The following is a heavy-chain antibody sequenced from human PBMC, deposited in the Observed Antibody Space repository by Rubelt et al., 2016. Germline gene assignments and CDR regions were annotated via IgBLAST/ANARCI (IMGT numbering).Heavy chain of an antibody. Sequence: EVQLVESGGGLVQPGGSLRLSCAASSNYWMSWVRQAPGKGLEWVANIKQDGSERYYVDSVKGRFTISRNKAKNSLYLQMNSLRAEDTAGYYCARGRASRFSDHWGQGTLVTVSS. CDR3: ARGRASRFSDH. CDR2: IKQDGSER. J-gene: IGHJ4*02. V-gene: IGHV3-7*01. D-gene: IGHD2-2*01. CDR1: SNYW.